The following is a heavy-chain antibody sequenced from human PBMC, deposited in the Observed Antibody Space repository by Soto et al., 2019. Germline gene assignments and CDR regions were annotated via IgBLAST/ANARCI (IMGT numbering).Heavy chain of an antibody. CDR3: AADWELHRGYFDY. D-gene: IGHD1-26*01. CDR1: GFTFSSYG. Sequence: QVQLVESGGGVVQPGRSLRLSCAASGFTFSSYGRHWVRQAPGKGLEWVAVISYDGSNKYYADSVKGRFTISRDNSKNTLYLQMNSLRAEDTAVYYCAADWELHRGYFDYWGQGTLVTVSS. V-gene: IGHV3-30*03. CDR2: ISYDGSNK. J-gene: IGHJ4*02.